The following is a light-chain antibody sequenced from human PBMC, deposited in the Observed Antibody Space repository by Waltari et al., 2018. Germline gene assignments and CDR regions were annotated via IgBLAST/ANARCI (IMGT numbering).Light chain of an antibody. Sequence: QSALTQPASVSGSPGQSIAISCTGSSSDVGAYNLVSWYQQYPGKAPKLIIYEGEKRPSGVSSRFSASTSGNTASLTVSGLQAEDEADYYCCSYTSTSTLVFGGGTKVTVL. CDR2: EGE. J-gene: IGLJ2*01. CDR1: SSDVGAYNL. V-gene: IGLV2-14*02. CDR3: CSYTSTSTLV.